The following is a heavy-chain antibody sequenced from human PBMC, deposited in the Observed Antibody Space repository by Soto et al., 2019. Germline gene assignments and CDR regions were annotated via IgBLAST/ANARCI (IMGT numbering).Heavy chain of an antibody. CDR3: TRDFGSYPDNFIRRVADS. Sequence: GGSLRLSCTGSGFNFGDYIMSWVRQAPGKGLEWVGFIITKAYGGTAEYAAPVKGRFTISRDDSKSITYLQMNSLKTEDTAVYYCTRDFGSYPDNFIRRVADSWGQGPLVTVSS. CDR1: GFNFGDYI. CDR2: IITKAYGGTA. V-gene: IGHV3-49*04. D-gene: IGHD3-9*01. J-gene: IGHJ5*01.